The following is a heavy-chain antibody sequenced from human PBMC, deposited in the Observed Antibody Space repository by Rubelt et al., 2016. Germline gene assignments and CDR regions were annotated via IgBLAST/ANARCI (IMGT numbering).Heavy chain of an antibody. Sequence: EVQLVESGGGLVQPGGSLRLSCAASGFTFTNYWMSWVRQAPGKGLAWVANINQAGSERYNEDTVKDQLPSSRKKPRNAVYRQMTSLRAEDTAGYYCARVVNWGQGTLATVSS. J-gene: IGHJ4*02. CDR1: GFTFTNYW. CDR3: ARVVN. V-gene: IGHV3-7*01. CDR2: INQAGSER.